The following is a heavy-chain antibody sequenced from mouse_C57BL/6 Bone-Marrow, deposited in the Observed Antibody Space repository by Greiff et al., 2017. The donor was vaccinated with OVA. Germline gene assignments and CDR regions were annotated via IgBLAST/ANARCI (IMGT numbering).Heavy chain of an antibody. J-gene: IGHJ1*03. Sequence: EVQRVESGGGLVKPGGSLKLSCAASGFTFSSYAMSWVRQTPEKRLEWVATISDGGSYTYYPDNVKGRFTISRDNAKNNLYLQMSHLKSEDTAMYYCARGYYYGSSYVPLYWYFDVWGTGTTVTVSS. D-gene: IGHD1-1*01. CDR3: ARGYYYGSSYVPLYWYFDV. CDR1: GFTFSSYA. V-gene: IGHV5-4*01. CDR2: ISDGGSYT.